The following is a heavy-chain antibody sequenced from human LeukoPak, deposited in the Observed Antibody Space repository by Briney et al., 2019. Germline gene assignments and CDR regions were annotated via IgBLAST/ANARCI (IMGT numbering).Heavy chain of an antibody. CDR3: ARGDYGDYSILDS. J-gene: IGHJ4*02. V-gene: IGHV3-53*01. D-gene: IGHD4-17*01. CDR2: INTGGRI. Sequence: GGSLRPSCAASGFTVSTKYMGWVRQAPGKGLEYVSFINTGGRIYYADSVRGRFTISRDNSKNTLYLQMNSLRAEDTAVYYCARGDYGDYSILDSWGQGALVTVSS. CDR1: GFTVSTKY.